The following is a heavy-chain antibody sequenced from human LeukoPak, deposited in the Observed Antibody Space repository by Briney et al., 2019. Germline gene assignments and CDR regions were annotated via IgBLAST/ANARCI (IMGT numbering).Heavy chain of an antibody. J-gene: IGHJ6*03. D-gene: IGHD3-22*01. Sequence: PSETLSLTYTVSGGSISSYYWSWIRQPPGKGLEWIGYIYTSGSTNYNPSLKSRVTISVDTSKNQFSLKLSSVTAADTAVYYCARLRWLLQLGYYYYYMDVWGKGTTVTVSS. V-gene: IGHV4-4*09. CDR2: IYTSGST. CDR1: GGSISSYY. CDR3: ARLRWLLQLGYYYYYMDV.